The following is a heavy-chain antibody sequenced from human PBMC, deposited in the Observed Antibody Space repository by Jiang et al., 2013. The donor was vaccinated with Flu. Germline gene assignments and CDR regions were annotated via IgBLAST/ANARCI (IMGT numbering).Heavy chain of an antibody. CDR3: ARDLLGIAVAGGDYYYYGMDV. CDR1: GDSVSSNSAA. V-gene: IGHV6-1*01. J-gene: IGHJ6*04. Sequence: SQTLSLTCAISGDSVSSNSAAWNWIRQSPSRGLEWLGRTYYRSKWYNDYAVSVKSRITINPDTSKNQFSLQLNSVTPEDTAVYYCARDLLGIAVAGGDYYYYGMDVWGKGTYGHRLL. D-gene: IGHD6-19*01. CDR2: TYYRSKWYN.